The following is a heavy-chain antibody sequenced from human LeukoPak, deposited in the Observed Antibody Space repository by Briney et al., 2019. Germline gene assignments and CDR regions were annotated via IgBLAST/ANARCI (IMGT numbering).Heavy chain of an antibody. Sequence: GESLTISCKGSGYSFTNYWIGWVRQMPGKGLEWMGIIYPGDSDTRYSPSFQGQVTISADKSISIAYLQWNNLKASDTAMYYCARSNGYSSLHGSDYWGQGTLVTVSS. CDR1: GYSFTNYW. CDR2: IYPGDSDT. CDR3: ARSNGYSSLHGSDY. D-gene: IGHD6-6*01. V-gene: IGHV5-51*01. J-gene: IGHJ4*02.